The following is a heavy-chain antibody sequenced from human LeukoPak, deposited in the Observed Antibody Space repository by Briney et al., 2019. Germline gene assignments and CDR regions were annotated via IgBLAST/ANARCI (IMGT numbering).Heavy chain of an antibody. D-gene: IGHD1-26*01. V-gene: IGHV4-59*08. Sequence: PSETLSLTCTVSGGSISSYYWSWIRQPPGKGLDWIGYVYYSGSSNYNPSLKSRVTISVDTSKNQFSLKLSSVTAADTAVYYCARGLVGATTPDAFDIWGQGTMVTVSS. CDR1: GGSISSYY. J-gene: IGHJ3*02. CDR3: ARGLVGATTPDAFDI. CDR2: VYYSGSS.